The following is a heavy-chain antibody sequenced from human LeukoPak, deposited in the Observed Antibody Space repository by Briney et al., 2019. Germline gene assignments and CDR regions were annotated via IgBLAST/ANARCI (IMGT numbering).Heavy chain of an antibody. J-gene: IGHJ4*02. CDR1: GFTFSSYA. CDR2: ISYDGSNK. CDR3: ASRSMVRGVMGDY. Sequence: PGGSLRLSCAASGFTFSSYAMHWDRQAPGKGLGWVAVISYDGSNKYYADSVKGRFTISRDNSKNTLYLQMNSLRAEDTAVYYCASRSMVRGVMGDYWGRGTLVTVSS. D-gene: IGHD3-10*01. V-gene: IGHV3-30*04.